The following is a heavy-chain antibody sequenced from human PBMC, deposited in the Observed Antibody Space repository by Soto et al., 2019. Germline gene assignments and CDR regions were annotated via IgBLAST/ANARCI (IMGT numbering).Heavy chain of an antibody. CDR2: INSTGTIK. D-gene: IGHD2-2*01. CDR3: ARMSSSKIPSC. J-gene: IGHJ4*02. V-gene: IGHV3-48*01. Sequence: LRLSCAASGFTFSTYSMDWVRQAPGKGLEWVAYINSTGTIKYYAGSVKGRFTISRDNAKNSLYLQMNSLRAEDTAVYYCARMSSSKIPSCWAQGSLVPVSS. CDR1: GFTFSTYS.